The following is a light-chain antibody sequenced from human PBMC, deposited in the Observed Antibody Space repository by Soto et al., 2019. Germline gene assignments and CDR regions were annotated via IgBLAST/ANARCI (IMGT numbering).Light chain of an antibody. Sequence: EIVLTQSPVTLSLSPGERATLSRRASQIVSSSYLAWYQQKPGQAPRLLIYGASSRATGIPDRFSGSGSGTDFTLTISRLEPEDFAVYYCQQYGSSPTWTFGQGTKVDIK. CDR2: GAS. J-gene: IGKJ1*01. CDR1: QIVSSSY. CDR3: QQYGSSPTWT. V-gene: IGKV3-20*01.